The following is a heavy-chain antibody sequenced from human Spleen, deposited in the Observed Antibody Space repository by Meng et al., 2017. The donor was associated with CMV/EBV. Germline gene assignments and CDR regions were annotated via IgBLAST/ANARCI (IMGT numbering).Heavy chain of an antibody. Sequence: GGSLRLPCAASGFTFSSYWMPWVRRAPGKGLEWVANIKQDGSEQYYADSVRGRFTISRDNAKNSLYLQMNSLRAEDTAVYYCARVARTPTNSYVFDSWGQGALVTVSS. CDR3: ARVARTPTNSYVFDS. CDR2: IKQDGSEQ. CDR1: GFTFSSYW. V-gene: IGHV3-7*01. J-gene: IGHJ4*02. D-gene: IGHD2-15*01.